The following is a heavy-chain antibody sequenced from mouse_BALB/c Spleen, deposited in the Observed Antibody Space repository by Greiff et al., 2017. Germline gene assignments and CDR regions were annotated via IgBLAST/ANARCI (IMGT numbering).Heavy chain of an antibody. D-gene: IGHD2-3*01. CDR1: GFSLTSYG. CDR2: IWSGGST. Sequence: VNLVESGPGLVQPSQSLSITCTVSGFSLTSYGVHWVRQSPGKGLEWLGVIWSGGSTDYNAAFISRLSISKDNSKSQVFFKMNSLQANDTAIYYCARMMGRYFDVWGAGTTVTVSS. J-gene: IGHJ1*01. CDR3: ARMMGRYFDV. V-gene: IGHV2-2*02.